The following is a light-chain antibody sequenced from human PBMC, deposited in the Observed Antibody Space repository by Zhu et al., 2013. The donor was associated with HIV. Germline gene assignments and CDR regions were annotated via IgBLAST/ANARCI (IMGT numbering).Light chain of an antibody. J-gene: IGKJ4*01. CDR2: EAS. CDR3: QHYTTSSPLT. Sequence: DIQLTQSPSTLSASVGDRVTITCRASQNINSWLGWYQQKPGEAPRLLIYEASVLEDGAPSRFSGSGSGTEFTLAISNLQPDDFASYYCQHYTTSSPLTFGGGTRVDMK. V-gene: IGKV1-5*03. CDR1: QNINSW.